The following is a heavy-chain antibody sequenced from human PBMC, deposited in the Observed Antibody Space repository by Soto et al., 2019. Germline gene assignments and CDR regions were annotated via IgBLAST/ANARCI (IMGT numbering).Heavy chain of an antibody. Sequence: GGSLRLSCAASGFTFSSYGMHWVRQAPGKGLEWVAVISYDGSNKYYADSVKGRFTISRDNSKNTLYLQMNSLRAEDTAVYYCAKDRIAVAGRTDIDYWGQGTLVTVSS. D-gene: IGHD6-19*01. CDR1: GFTFSSYG. CDR3: AKDRIAVAGRTDIDY. J-gene: IGHJ4*02. CDR2: ISYDGSNK. V-gene: IGHV3-30*18.